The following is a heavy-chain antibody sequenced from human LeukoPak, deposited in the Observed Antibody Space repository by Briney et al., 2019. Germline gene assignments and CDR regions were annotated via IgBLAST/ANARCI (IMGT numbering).Heavy chain of an antibody. D-gene: IGHD5-24*01. Sequence: SETLSLTCTVSGDSISDYYWSWIRQHLGKGLEWIGEVYYSGSTHYNPFLKSRVTISIDTSKNEFSLRLTSVTAADTAVYYCARELDGNGGWFDPWGQGTLVTVSS. CDR3: ARELDGNGGWFDP. CDR2: VYYSGST. J-gene: IGHJ5*02. CDR1: GDSISDYY. V-gene: IGHV4-59*01.